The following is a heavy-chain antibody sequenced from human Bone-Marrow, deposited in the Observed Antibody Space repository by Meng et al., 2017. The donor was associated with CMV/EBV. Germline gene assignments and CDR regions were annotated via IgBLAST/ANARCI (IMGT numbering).Heavy chain of an antibody. V-gene: IGHV2-26*01. CDR1: GGSISSYYW. D-gene: IGHD2-2*01. Sequence: ETLSLTCTVSGGSISSYYWSWIRQPPGKALEWLAHIFSNDEKSYSTSLKSRLTISKDTSKSQVVLTMTNMDPVDTATYYCARIRRIVVVPAAISHYYYGMDVWGQGTTVTVSS. CDR2: IFSNDEK. J-gene: IGHJ6*02. CDR3: ARIRRIVVVPAAISHYYYGMDV.